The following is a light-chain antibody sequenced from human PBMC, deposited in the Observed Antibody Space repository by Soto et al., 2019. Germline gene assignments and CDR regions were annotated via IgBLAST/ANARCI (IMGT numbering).Light chain of an antibody. Sequence: DLQMTHSLSTLSLNVRDRVTLTFRASQTISSWLAWYQQKPGKAPKLLIYKASSLDDGVPSRFSGSGSGTEFTLTISRLAPDDFGTYYRQQYETSRTVGQGTLV. CDR3: QQYETSRT. J-gene: IGKJ1*01. CDR2: KAS. CDR1: QTISSW. V-gene: IGKV1-5*03.